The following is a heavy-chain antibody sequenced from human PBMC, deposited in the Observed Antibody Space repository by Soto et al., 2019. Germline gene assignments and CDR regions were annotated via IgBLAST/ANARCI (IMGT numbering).Heavy chain of an antibody. CDR3: AREIWGPEY. D-gene: IGHD7-27*01. J-gene: IGHJ4*02. CDR2: IKKDGSEK. V-gene: IGHV3-7*03. CDR1: GFTFTNYW. Sequence: WGSLRLSCAASGFTFTNYWMTFIRHSPGRGLEWVANIKKDGSEKHYVDSVKGRFTISRDNAKNSLYLQINSLRAEDTAVYYCAREIWGPEYWGQGTRVTVSS.